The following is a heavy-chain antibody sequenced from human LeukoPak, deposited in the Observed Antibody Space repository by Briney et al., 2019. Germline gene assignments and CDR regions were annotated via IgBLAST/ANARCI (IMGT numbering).Heavy chain of an antibody. CDR1: GYTFTSYD. J-gene: IGHJ4*02. V-gene: IGHV1-8*01. D-gene: IGHD6-13*01. CDR3: ASAPYSSSPGDY. CDR2: MNSNSGNT. Sequence: ASVKVSCKASGYTFTSYDINWVRQATGQGLEWMGWMNSNSGNTGYAQKFQGRVTMTRNTSISTAYMELSSLRSEDTAVYYCASAPYSSSPGDYWGQGTLVTVSS.